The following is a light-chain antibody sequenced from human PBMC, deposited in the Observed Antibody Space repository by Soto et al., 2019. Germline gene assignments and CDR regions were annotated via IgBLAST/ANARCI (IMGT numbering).Light chain of an antibody. V-gene: IGLV8-61*01. CDR3: VLYTGSGVRV. CDR1: SGSVSTSYY. J-gene: IGLJ3*02. CDR2: NTN. Sequence: QTVVTQEPSFSVSPGRTVTLTCGLSSGSVSTSYYPSWYQQTPGQAPRTLIYNTNKRPSGVPHRFSGSILGNKAALTITGAQADDEADYYCVLYTGSGVRVFGGGTKLTVL.